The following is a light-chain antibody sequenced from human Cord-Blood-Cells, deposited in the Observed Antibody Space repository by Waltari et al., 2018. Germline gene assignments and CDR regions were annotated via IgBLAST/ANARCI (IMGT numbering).Light chain of an antibody. CDR1: RLRSYY. CDR2: GKN. Sequence: SVALRQSERIPFQEARLRSYYQSRQQQKPGQATVLVIYGKNNRPSGIPDRFSGSSSGNTASLTITGAQAEDEADYYCNSRDSSGNHPFGGGTKLTVL. V-gene: IGLV3-19*01. CDR3: NSRDSSGNHP. J-gene: IGLJ3*02.